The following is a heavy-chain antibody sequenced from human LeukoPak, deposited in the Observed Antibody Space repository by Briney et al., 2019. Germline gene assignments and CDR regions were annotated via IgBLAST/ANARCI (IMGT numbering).Heavy chain of an antibody. Sequence: ASVKVSCKASGGTFISYAISWVRQAPGQGLEWMGGIIPIFGTANYAQKFQGRVTITADESTSTAYMELSSLRSEDTAVYYCARGVGYSYGLYFDYWGQGTLVTVSS. J-gene: IGHJ4*02. CDR2: IIPIFGTA. D-gene: IGHD5-18*01. CDR3: ARGVGYSYGLYFDY. CDR1: GGTFISYA. V-gene: IGHV1-69*13.